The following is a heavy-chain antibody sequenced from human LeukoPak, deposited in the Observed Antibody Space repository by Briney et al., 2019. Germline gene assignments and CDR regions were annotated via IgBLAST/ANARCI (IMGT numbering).Heavy chain of an antibody. CDR1: GFTFSSYS. D-gene: IGHD3-10*01. CDR3: AKDLGFGEFQVGPNHY. CDR2: ISSSSSTI. V-gene: IGHV3-48*01. J-gene: IGHJ4*02. Sequence: AGGSLRLSCAASGFTFSSYSMNWVRQAPGKGLEWVSYISSSSSTIYYADSVKGRFTISRDNSKNTLYLQMNSLRAEDTAIYYCAKDLGFGEFQVGPNHYWGQGTLVTVSS.